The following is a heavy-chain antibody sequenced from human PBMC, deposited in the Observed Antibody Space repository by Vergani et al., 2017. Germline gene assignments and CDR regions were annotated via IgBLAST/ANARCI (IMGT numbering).Heavy chain of an antibody. CDR1: GGSISSGSYY. D-gene: IGHD1-26*01. CDR3: ARQTEGDHYYYYLDA. J-gene: IGHJ6*03. Sequence: QVQLQESGPGLVKPSQTLSLPCPVSGGSISSGSYYWSWIRQPAGKGLEWIGRIYTSGSTNYNPSLKSRVTISVDTSKNVFSLRMTSVTAADTAVYYCARQTEGDHYYYYLDAWAKGAAVTVSS. V-gene: IGHV4-61*02. CDR2: IYTSGST.